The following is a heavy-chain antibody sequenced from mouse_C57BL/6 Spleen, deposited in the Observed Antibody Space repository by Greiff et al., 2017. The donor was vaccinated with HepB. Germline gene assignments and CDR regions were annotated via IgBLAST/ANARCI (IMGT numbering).Heavy chain of an antibody. D-gene: IGHD1-1*01. CDR3: ARSYYYGSVYAMDY. CDR2: IDPSDSYT. J-gene: IGHJ4*01. V-gene: IGHV1-50*01. Sequence: QVQLQQPGAELVKPGASVKLSCKASGYTFTSYWMQWVKQRPGQGLEWIGEIDPSDSYTNYNQKFKGKATLTVDTSSSTAYMQLSSLTSEDSAVYYCARSYYYGSVYAMDYWGQGTSVTVSS. CDR1: GYTFTSYW.